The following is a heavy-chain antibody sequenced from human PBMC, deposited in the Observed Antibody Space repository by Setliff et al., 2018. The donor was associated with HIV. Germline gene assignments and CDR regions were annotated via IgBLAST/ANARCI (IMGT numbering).Heavy chain of an antibody. D-gene: IGHD3-22*01. V-gene: IGHV4-59*01. CDR1: GGSISSYY. CDR2: IYYSGST. J-gene: IGHJ3*02. Sequence: SETLSLTCTVSGGSISSYYWSWIRQPPGKGLERIGYIYYSGSTNYNPSLKSRVTISVDTSKNQFSLKLSSVTAADTAVYYCAREGYYDRADAFDIWGQGTMVTVSS. CDR3: AREGYYDRADAFDI.